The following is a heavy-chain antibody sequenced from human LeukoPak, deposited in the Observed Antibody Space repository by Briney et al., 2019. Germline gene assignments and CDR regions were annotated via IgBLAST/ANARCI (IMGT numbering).Heavy chain of an antibody. J-gene: IGHJ4*02. V-gene: IGHV3-20*04. CDR2: IGWSGSST. D-gene: IGHD6-19*01. CDR3: ARDRASGWYRGDYDY. CDR1: GFTLDDYG. Sequence: GGSLRLSCAASGFTLDDYGMSWVRQAPGKGLEWVSGIGWSGSSTGYADSVKGRFTISIDNAKNSLSLQLNRLRAEDTAFYYCARDRASGWYRGDYDYWGQGTLVTVSS.